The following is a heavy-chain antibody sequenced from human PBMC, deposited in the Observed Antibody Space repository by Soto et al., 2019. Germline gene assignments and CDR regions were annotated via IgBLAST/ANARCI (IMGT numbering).Heavy chain of an antibody. Sequence: PGVSLRLSCAASGFTFSRYAMSWVRQAPGKGLEWVSAISGSGGSTYYADSVKGRFTISRDNSKNTLYLQMNSLRAEDTAVYYCAKEGGRRPGEPYGGSYYYYGMDGWGQGTTVTVSS. J-gene: IGHJ6*02. CDR1: GFTFSRYA. D-gene: IGHD2-15*01. CDR2: ISGSGGST. V-gene: IGHV3-23*01. CDR3: AKEGGRRPGEPYGGSYYYYGMDG.